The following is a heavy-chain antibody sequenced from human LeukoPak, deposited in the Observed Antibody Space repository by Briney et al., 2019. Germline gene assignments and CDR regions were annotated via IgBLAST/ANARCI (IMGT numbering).Heavy chain of an antibody. J-gene: IGHJ4*02. Sequence: SETLSLTCTASGGTISSYYRSWIRQPAGKGLEWIGRIYTSGSTNYNPSLKSRVTISVDKSKNQFSLKLSSVTAADTAVYYCATARGVVVVPAARGYYFDYWGQGTLVTVSS. CDR2: IYTSGST. D-gene: IGHD2-2*01. CDR1: GGTISSYY. V-gene: IGHV4-4*07. CDR3: ATARGVVVVPAARGYYFDY.